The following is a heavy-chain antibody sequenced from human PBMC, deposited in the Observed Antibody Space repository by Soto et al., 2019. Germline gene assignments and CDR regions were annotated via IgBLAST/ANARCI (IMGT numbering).Heavy chain of an antibody. CDR3: AHSREWEPSDWFDP. V-gene: IGHV2-5*01. J-gene: IGHJ5*02. D-gene: IGHD1-26*01. CDR1: GFSLSTSGVG. CDR2: IYWNDDK. Sequence: SGPTLVNPTQTLTLTCTFSGFSLSTSGVGVGWIRQPPGKALEWLALIYWNDDKRYSPSLKSRLTITKGTSKNQVILTMTNMDPVDTATYYCAHSREWEPSDWFDPWGQGTLVTVSS.